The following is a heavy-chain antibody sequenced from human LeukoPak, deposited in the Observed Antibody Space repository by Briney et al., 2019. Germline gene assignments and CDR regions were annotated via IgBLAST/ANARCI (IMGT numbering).Heavy chain of an antibody. CDR1: GFTFSSYS. V-gene: IGHV3-21*01. CDR3: ARVGSSSWYGAFDI. D-gene: IGHD6-13*01. J-gene: IGHJ3*02. Sequence: GGSLRLSCAASGFTFSSYSMNWVRQAPGKGLEWVSSISSSSSYIYYADSVKGRFTISRDNAKNSLYLQMNSLRAEDTAVYYCARVGSSSWYGAFDIWGQGTMVTVSS. CDR2: ISSSSSYI.